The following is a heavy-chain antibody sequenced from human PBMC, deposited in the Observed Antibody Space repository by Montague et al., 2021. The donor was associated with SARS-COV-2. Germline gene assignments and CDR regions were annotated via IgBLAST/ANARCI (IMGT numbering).Heavy chain of an antibody. CDR1: VYCGIGGYR. CDR3: VRVLDNRVRDY. J-gene: IGHJ4*02. CDR2: SRYMGKT. V-gene: IGHV4-38-2*01. D-gene: IGHD3/OR15-3a*01. Sequence: SETLSLTCAVDVYCGIGGYRRRSVEHPPELQLPWVGFSRYMGKTYYSPSLKSRLTISLDSSKNQFSLQARSVTAADTAVYYCVRVLDNRVRDYWGQGTLVNVS.